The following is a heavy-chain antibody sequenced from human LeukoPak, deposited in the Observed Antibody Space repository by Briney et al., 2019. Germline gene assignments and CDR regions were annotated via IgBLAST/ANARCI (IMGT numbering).Heavy chain of an antibody. J-gene: IGHJ3*02. CDR1: GGSISPYY. V-gene: IGHV4-59*08. CDR3: ARHLPPYVHIDI. CDR2: ITYSGSI. D-gene: IGHD3-16*01. Sequence: SETLSLTCNVYGGSISPYYWSWIRQPPGKGLKWIAYITYSGSINYNPSLKSRVTISVNMSKNQFSLKLDSVTAADTAVYYCARHLPPYVHIDIWGQGTEVTVSS.